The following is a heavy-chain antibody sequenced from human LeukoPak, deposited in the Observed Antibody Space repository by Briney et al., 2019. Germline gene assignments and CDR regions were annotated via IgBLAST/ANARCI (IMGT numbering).Heavy chain of an antibody. V-gene: IGHV3-74*01. J-gene: IGHJ4*02. CDR3: ARDLTTLDY. D-gene: IGHD4-11*01. CDR2: INSDGSST. CDR1: GFTFSGYW. Sequence: GGSLRLSCSASGFTFSGYWMNWVRQAPGKGLVWVSHINSDGSSTSHADSVKGRFTISRDNAKNTLYLQMNSLRAEDTAVYYCARDLTTLDYWGQGTLVTVSS.